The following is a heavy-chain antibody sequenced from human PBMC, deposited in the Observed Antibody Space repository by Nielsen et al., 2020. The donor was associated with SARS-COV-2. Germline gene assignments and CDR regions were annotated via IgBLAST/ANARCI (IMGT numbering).Heavy chain of an antibody. V-gene: IGHV3-30-3*02. J-gene: IGHJ4*02. D-gene: IGHD2-15*01. Sequence: WIRQPPGKGLDWLTIISYDGTEHYADSVKGRFTISRDNARNTVYLQMNSLRVEDTAVYYCAKANRDCSGGSCYSDYWGQGTLVTVSS. CDR2: ISYDGTE. CDR3: AKANRDCSGGSCYSDY.